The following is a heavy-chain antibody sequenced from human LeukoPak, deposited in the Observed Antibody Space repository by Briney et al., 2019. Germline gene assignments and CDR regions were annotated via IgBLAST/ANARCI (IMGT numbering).Heavy chain of an antibody. D-gene: IGHD3-3*01. J-gene: IGHJ3*02. Sequence: GGSLRLSCAASGFTFSSYWMSWVRQAPGKGLEWVANIKQDGSAKYYVDSVKGRFTISRDNAKNSLYLQMNSLRAEDTAVYYCASVYYDFWSGYSLGAFDIWGQGTMVTVSS. V-gene: IGHV3-7*01. CDR1: GFTFSSYW. CDR3: ASVYYDFWSGYSLGAFDI. CDR2: IKQDGSAK.